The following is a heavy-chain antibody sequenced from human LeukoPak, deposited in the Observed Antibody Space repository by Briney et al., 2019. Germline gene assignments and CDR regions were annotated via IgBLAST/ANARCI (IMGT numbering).Heavy chain of an antibody. Sequence: SETLSLTCTVSGGSISSGSYYWNWIRQPAGKGLEWIGRIYSSGSTNYNPSLKSRVTISVDTSKNQFSLKLSSVTAADTAVYYCARRVYYYDSSGYYDDAFDIWGQGTMVTVSS. CDR3: ARRVYYYDSSGYYDDAFDI. D-gene: IGHD3-22*01. CDR2: IYSSGST. CDR1: GGSISSGSYY. J-gene: IGHJ3*02. V-gene: IGHV4-61*02.